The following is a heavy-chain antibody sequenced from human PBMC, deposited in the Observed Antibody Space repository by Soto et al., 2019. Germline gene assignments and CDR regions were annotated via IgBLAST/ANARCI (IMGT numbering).Heavy chain of an antibody. D-gene: IGHD3-3*01. Sequence: EVQLVESGGGLVQPGGSLRLSCATSGITFSTWIHWVRQAPGEGLVWVLRISGEGTVTDYAESVEGRFTVSRDIAKSTVFLQMNRLRVEDTAVYYCAIIGFLEEGDFWGQGNLVTVSS. J-gene: IGHJ4*02. CDR3: AIIGFLEEGDF. V-gene: IGHV3-74*01. CDR2: ISGEGTVT. CDR1: GITFSTW.